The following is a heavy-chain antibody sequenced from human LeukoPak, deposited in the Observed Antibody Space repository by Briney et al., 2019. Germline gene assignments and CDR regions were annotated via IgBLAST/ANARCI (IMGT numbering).Heavy chain of an antibody. CDR1: GGSISSGGYY. CDR2: IYYSGST. CDR3: ARLGYYYDSSTY. Sequence: PSQTLSLTCTVSGGSISSGGYYWSWIRQHPGKGLEWIGYIYYSGSTYYNPSLKSRVTISVDTSKNQFSLKLSSVTAADTAVYYCARLGYYYDSSTYWGQGTLVTVSS. J-gene: IGHJ4*02. V-gene: IGHV4-31*03. D-gene: IGHD3-22*01.